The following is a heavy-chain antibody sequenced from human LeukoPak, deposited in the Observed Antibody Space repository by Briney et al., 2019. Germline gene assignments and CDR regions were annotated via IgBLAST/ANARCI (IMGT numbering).Heavy chain of an antibody. CDR3: AREGQLWDFDY. J-gene: IGHJ4*02. CDR2: ISAYNGNT. CDR1: GYTFTSYG. Sequence: ASVTVSLKSSGYTFTSYGICLVRHAPAQGLEWVGWISAYNGNTNYAQKLQGRVTMTTDTSTSTAYMELRSLRSDDTAVYYCAREGQLWDFDYWGQGTLVTVSS. V-gene: IGHV1-18*01. D-gene: IGHD6-6*01.